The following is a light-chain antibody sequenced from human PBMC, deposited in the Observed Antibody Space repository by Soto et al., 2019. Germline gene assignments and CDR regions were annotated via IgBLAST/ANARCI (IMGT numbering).Light chain of an antibody. J-gene: IGKJ3*01. Sequence: EIVLTQSPGTLSLSPGERATLSCRASQSISSNYLAWYQQRPGQNPRLLIYGASSRGAGIPDRFSGSGSGTDFTLTISRLEPEDFAVYYCHHYNRSPIFTFGPGTAVDLK. CDR1: QSISSNY. V-gene: IGKV3-20*01. CDR2: GAS. CDR3: HHYNRSPIFT.